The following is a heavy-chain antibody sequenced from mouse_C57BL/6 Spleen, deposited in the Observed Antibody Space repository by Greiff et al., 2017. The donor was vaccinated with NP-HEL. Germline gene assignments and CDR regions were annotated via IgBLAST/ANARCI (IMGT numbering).Heavy chain of an antibody. D-gene: IGHD2-4*01. CDR1: GYAFSSSW. CDR2: IYPGDGDT. V-gene: IGHV1-82*01. CDR3: ARHYYDYAWFAY. Sequence: VQLQQSGPELVKPGALVKISCKASGYAFSSSWMNWVKQRPGKGLEWIGRIYPGDGDTNYNGKFKGKATLTADKSSSTAYMQLSSLTSEDSAVYFCARHYYDYAWFAYWGQGTLVTVSA. J-gene: IGHJ3*01.